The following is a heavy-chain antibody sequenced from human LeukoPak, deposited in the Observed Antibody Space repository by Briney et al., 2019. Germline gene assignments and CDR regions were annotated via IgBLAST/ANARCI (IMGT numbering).Heavy chain of an antibody. V-gene: IGHV3-7*03. Sequence: GGSLRLSCAASGFTFSSYWMSWVRQAPGKGLEWVANIKQDGSEKYYVDSVKGRFTISRDNSKNTLYLQMNSLRAEDTAVYYCAKAMVRGVMGSYYFDYWGQGTLVTVSS. CDR1: GFTFSSYW. CDR2: IKQDGSEK. D-gene: IGHD3-10*01. J-gene: IGHJ4*02. CDR3: AKAMVRGVMGSYYFDY.